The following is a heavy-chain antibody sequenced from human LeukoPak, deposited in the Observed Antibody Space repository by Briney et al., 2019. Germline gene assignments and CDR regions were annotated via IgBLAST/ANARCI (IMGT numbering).Heavy chain of an antibody. J-gene: IGHJ6*02. CDR3: ARDVSGRWELPSYYGMDV. D-gene: IGHD1-26*01. CDR1: GGTFSSYA. Sequence: SVKVSCKASGGTFSSYAISWVRQAPGQGLEWMGGIIPILGTANYAQKFQGRVTITADESTSTAYMELSSLRSEDTAVYYCARDVSGRWELPSYYGMDVWGQGTTVTVSS. CDR2: IIPILGTA. V-gene: IGHV1-69*13.